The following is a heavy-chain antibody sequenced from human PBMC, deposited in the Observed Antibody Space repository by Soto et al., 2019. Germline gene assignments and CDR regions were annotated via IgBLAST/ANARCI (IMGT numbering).Heavy chain of an antibody. J-gene: IGHJ3*01. Sequence: GGSLRLSCAASGFTFRNYGMNWVRQAPGKGLEWVAYIGIGSSTKYYADSVKGRFTISRGNAENSLYLQMNSLRAEDTAVYYCARDQLYYNDISGRPLNAFDVWGQGTMVTVSS. CDR2: IGIGSSTK. CDR3: ARDQLYYNDISGRPLNAFDV. V-gene: IGHV3-48*01. CDR1: GFTFRNYG. D-gene: IGHD3-22*01.